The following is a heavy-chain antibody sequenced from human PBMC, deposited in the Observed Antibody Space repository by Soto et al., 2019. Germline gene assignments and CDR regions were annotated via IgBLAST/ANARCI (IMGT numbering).Heavy chain of an antibody. CDR1: GFTFSGYW. Sequence: GGSLSLSCAASGFTFSGYWMHWVRQAPGKGLVCVSRINNDGSSTLYADSVRGRFTISRDNAENTLYPQMNSLGAEDTAVYYCVRDAWGVHHWGQGTLVTVSS. J-gene: IGHJ1*01. CDR3: VRDAWGVHH. D-gene: IGHD7-27*01. V-gene: IGHV3-74*03. CDR2: INNDGSST.